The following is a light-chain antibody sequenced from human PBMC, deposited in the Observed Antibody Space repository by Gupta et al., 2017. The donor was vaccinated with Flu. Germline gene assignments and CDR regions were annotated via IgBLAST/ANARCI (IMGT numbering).Light chain of an antibody. J-gene: IGLJ2*01. Sequence: SVFTQPPSVSAAPGQKVTISCSGSSSNIGRYDVSWYQQFPGTAPKLLIYDNDKRTSGIPDRFSVSRSGTSATLGITGRQTGDEADYYCAVWDVSLSGGVFGGGTKLTVL. V-gene: IGLV1-51*01. CDR1: SSNIGRYD. CDR2: DND. CDR3: AVWDVSLSGGV.